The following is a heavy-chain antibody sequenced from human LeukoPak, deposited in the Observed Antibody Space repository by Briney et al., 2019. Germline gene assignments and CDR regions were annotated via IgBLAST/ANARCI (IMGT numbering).Heavy chain of an antibody. CDR3: ARLSSGWCFNF. D-gene: IGHD6-19*01. CDR2: IYPDDSDA. J-gene: IGHJ4*02. CDR1: GYSFTSYW. Sequence: GESLKISCKGSGYSFTSYWIGWVRQMPGKGLEWMGIIYPDDSDARYSPSFQGQVTISADKSISTAFLQWSSLKASDTATYYCARLSSGWCFNFWGQGTLVTVSS. V-gene: IGHV5-51*01.